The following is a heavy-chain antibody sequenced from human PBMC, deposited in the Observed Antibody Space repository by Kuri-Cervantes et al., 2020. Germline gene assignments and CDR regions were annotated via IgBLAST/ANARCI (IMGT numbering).Heavy chain of an antibody. Sequence: GESLKISCKGSGYRFTNYWIGWVRQAPGKGLVWVSHINNDGSTTTYADSVRGRFTISRDNAKNTLYLQMNSLRAEDTAVYYCARGALGRSNGSPGLWGQGTLVTVSS. V-gene: IGHV3-74*01. CDR1: GYRFTNYW. J-gene: IGHJ4*02. CDR3: ARGALGRSNGSPGL. CDR2: INNDGSTT. D-gene: IGHD1-26*01.